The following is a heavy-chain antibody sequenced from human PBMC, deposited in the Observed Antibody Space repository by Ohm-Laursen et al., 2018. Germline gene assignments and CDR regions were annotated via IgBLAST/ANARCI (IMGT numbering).Heavy chain of an antibody. D-gene: IGHD1-26*01. V-gene: IGHV3-23*01. Sequence: SLRLSCTASVFTFPSYAMFWVRLAPETGLEWVSGVSGSSERTYYGESVKGRFTISRDNAKNTLYLQMNSLRAADTAVDYCVKAAEVGSIDYFCFGLDVWGQGTTVTISS. J-gene: IGHJ6*02. CDR1: VFTFPSYA. CDR2: VSGSSERT. CDR3: VKAAEVGSIDYFCFGLDV.